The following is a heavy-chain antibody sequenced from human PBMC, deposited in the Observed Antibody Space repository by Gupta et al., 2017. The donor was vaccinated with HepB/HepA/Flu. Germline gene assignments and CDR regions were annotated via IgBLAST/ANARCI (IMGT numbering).Heavy chain of an antibody. Sequence: QLQLQESGPGLVKPSETLSLTCTVSGGSINTNFYYWGWIRQPPGKGLEWIATIFYSGHTYSNSSLKSRVTISMDTSENQFSLRLSSVTAADTAVYYFVKYRYDGPLGWGQGILVAVSS. V-gene: IGHV4-39*01. CDR3: VKYRYDGPLG. D-gene: IGHD5-18*01. CDR2: IFYSGHT. CDR1: GGSINTNFYY. J-gene: IGHJ4*02.